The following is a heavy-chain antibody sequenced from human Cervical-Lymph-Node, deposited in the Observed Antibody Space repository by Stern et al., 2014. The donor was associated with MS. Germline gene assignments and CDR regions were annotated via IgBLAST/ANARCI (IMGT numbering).Heavy chain of an antibody. V-gene: IGHV1-3*01. CDR1: GYSFISHA. D-gene: IGHD2-15*01. J-gene: IGHJ3*02. CDR2: INGDNGNT. Sequence: VQLEESGAEVKDPGASVKVSCKASGYSFISHAMHWVRQAPGQTLEWMGWINGDNGNTKYSQKLQGRVTITRDKTTSTAYMELSSLTSEDTAVYYCARAGYCSPSTCSDAFDIWGQGTMVTVSS. CDR3: ARAGYCSPSTCSDAFDI.